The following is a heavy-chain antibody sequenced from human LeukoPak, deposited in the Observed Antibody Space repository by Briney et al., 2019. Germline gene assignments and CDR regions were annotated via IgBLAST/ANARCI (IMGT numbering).Heavy chain of an antibody. CDR3: ARDSGWHSDS. Sequence: SETLSLTCAVSGDSISSNKWWHWVRQAPGKGLEWIGEVYRSGTANYNPSLKNRVTISVDKSKNQFSLNLGSVTAADTAVYYCARDSGWHSDSWGQGTLVTVSS. CDR1: GDSISSNKW. V-gene: IGHV4-4*02. D-gene: IGHD6-19*01. CDR2: VYRSGTA. J-gene: IGHJ5*01.